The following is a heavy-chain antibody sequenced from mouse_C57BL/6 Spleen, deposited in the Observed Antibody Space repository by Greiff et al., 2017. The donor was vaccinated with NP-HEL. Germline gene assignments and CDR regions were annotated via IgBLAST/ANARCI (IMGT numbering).Heavy chain of an antibody. CDR1: GYTFTSYW. CDR2: IDPSDSYT. D-gene: IGHD1-1*01. CDR3: ARTPYYYGSSYWYFDV. Sequence: QVQLQQPGAELVMPGASVKLSCKASGYTFTSYWMHWVKQRPGQGLEWIGEIDPSDSYTNYNQKFKGKSTLTVDKSSSTAYMQLSSLTSEDAAVDYCARTPYYYGSSYWYFDVWGTVTTVTVAS. V-gene: IGHV1-69*01. J-gene: IGHJ1*03.